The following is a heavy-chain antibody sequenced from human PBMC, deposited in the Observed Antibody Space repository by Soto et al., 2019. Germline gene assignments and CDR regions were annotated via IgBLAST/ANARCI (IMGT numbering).Heavy chain of an antibody. Sequence: TGGSLRLSCAASGFTFSNAWMNWVRQAPGKGLEWVGRIKSKTDGGTTDYAAPVKGRFTISRDDSKNTLYLQMNSLKTEDTAVYYCTTDTRYPLLGYYYGMDVWGQGTTVTVSS. J-gene: IGHJ6*02. CDR3: TTDTRYPLLGYYYGMDV. D-gene: IGHD3-9*01. CDR2: IKSKTDGGTT. V-gene: IGHV3-15*07. CDR1: GFTFSNAW.